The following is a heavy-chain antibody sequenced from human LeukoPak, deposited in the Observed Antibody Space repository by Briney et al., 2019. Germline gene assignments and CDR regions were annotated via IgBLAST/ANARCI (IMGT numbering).Heavy chain of an antibody. Sequence: SETLSLICAVSGYSISSGYYWGWIRQPPGKGLEWIGSIYHSGSTYYNPSLKSRVTISVDTSKNQFSLKLSSVTAADTAVYYCARRYYSNSFDYWGQGTLVTVSS. CDR1: GYSISSGYY. CDR2: IYHSGST. D-gene: IGHD4-11*01. CDR3: ARRYYSNSFDY. J-gene: IGHJ4*02. V-gene: IGHV4-38-2*01.